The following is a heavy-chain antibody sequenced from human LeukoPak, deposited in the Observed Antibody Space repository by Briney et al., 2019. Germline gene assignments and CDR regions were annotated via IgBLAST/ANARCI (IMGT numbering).Heavy chain of an antibody. CDR2: LSAGGSGT. Sequence: GGSLTLSCAASGLTFSSYAMSWVRQAPGKGLEWVSSLSAGGSGTYYADSVKGRFTISRDNSKNTLYVQMNSLRAEDTAVYYCAKRSAPGTYYFDSWGQGTLVSVSS. CDR3: AKRSAPGTYYFDS. J-gene: IGHJ4*02. CDR1: GLTFSSYA. D-gene: IGHD6-13*01. V-gene: IGHV3-23*01.